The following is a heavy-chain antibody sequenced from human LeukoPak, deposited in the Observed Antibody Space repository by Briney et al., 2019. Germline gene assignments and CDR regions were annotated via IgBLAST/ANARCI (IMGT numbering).Heavy chain of an antibody. D-gene: IGHD5-24*01. V-gene: IGHV3-33*01. CDR3: ARDLRRDGYNLADY. J-gene: IGHJ4*02. CDR1: GFTFSSYG. Sequence: GRSLRLSCAASGFTFSSYGMHWVRQAPGKGLEWVAVIWYDGSNKYYADSVKGRFTISRDNSKNTLYLQMNSLRAEDTAVYYCARDLRRDGYNLADYWAREPWSPSPQ. CDR2: IWYDGSNK.